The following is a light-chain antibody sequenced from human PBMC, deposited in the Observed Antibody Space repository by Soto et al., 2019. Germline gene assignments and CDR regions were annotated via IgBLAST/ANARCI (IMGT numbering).Light chain of an antibody. J-gene: IGLJ2*01. CDR1: GSNIGSYS. Sequence: QSVLTQPPSVSAAPGQKVTISCSGSGSNIGSYSVSWYQTLPGTAPKLLIYDDNKRPSGIPDRFSASKSGTSATLGITGLQTGDEADYYCATWDRMLSVVIFGGGTKLTVL. V-gene: IGLV1-51*01. CDR3: ATWDRMLSVVI. CDR2: DDN.